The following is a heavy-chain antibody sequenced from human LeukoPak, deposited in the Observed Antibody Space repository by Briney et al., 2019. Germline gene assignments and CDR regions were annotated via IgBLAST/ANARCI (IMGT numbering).Heavy chain of an antibody. D-gene: IGHD2/OR15-2a*01. CDR1: GFTVSSNY. CDR3: ARTVRGNLDY. J-gene: IGHJ4*02. V-gene: IGHV3-66*01. CDR2: IYSGGST. Sequence: GGSLRLSCAASGFTVSSNYMSWVRQAPGKELEWVSVIYSGGSTYYADSVKGRFTISRDNSKNTLYLQMNSLRAEDTAVYYCARTVRGNLDYWGQGTLVTVSS.